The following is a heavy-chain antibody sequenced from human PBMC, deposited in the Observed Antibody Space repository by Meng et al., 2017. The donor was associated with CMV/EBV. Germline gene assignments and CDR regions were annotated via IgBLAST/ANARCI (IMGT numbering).Heavy chain of an antibody. Sequence: LQPQGSGPGPVKPSGTLPLPCTVSGGSISSSSYYWGWIRQPPGKGLEWIGSIYYSGSTYYNPSLKSRVTISVDTSKNQFSLKLSSVTAADTAVYYCASLAGDYWGQGTLVTVSS. CDR1: GGSISSSSYY. CDR3: ASLAGDY. CDR2: IYYSGST. J-gene: IGHJ4*02. V-gene: IGHV4-39*07. D-gene: IGHD3-10*01.